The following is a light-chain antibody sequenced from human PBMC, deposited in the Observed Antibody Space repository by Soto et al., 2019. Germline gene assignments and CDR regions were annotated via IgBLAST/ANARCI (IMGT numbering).Light chain of an antibody. CDR2: SNN. Sequence: QSVLTQPPSASGTPGQRVAISCSGNSSNIGSNSVNWYQHLPGTAPKLLVYSNNRRPSVVPDRISGSKSGASASLAFSGLQSEDEAEYFCAAWDDSLNGWVFGGGTKLTVL. J-gene: IGLJ3*02. CDR1: SSNIGSNS. CDR3: AAWDDSLNGWV. V-gene: IGLV1-44*01.